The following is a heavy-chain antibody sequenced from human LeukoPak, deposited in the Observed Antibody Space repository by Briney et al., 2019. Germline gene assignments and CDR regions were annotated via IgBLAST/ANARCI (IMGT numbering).Heavy chain of an antibody. V-gene: IGHV1-46*01. D-gene: IGHD5-12*01. CDR3: AREVMVATITHYYSGMDV. CDR2: INTSGGST. CDR1: GYTFTSYY. Sequence: VGSVRVSCKASGYTFTSYYMHWVRQAPGQGLEWMGIINTSGGSTSYAQKFQGRVTMTRDTSTTTVYMELSSLRSEDTAVYYCAREVMVATITHYYSGMDVCGQGTTVTVSS. J-gene: IGHJ6*02.